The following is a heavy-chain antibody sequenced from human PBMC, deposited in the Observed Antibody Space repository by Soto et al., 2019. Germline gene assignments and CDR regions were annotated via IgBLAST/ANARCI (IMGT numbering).Heavy chain of an antibody. CDR1: GGSISSGDYY. D-gene: IGHD3-10*01. CDR3: ARDFYGSDYYYYGMDV. Sequence: SETLSLTCTVSGGSISSGDYYWSRIRQPPGKGLEWIGYIYYSGSTYYNPSLKSRVTISVDTSKNQFSLKLSSVTAADTAVYYCARDFYGSDYYYYGMDVWGQGTTVTVSS. CDR2: IYYSGST. J-gene: IGHJ6*02. V-gene: IGHV4-30-4*01.